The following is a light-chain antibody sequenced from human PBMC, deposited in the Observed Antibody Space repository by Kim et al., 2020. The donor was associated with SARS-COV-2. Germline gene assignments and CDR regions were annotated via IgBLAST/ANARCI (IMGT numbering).Light chain of an antibody. CDR3: NSRDSNDNVV. CDR2: GKN. Sequence: VATGQTVSITCQGDRLISYYATWYQQTPGQAPILVIYGKNNRPSGIPDRFSGSSSGNTASLTITGTQAGDEADYYCNSRDSNDNVVFGGGTQLTVL. V-gene: IGLV3-19*01. CDR1: RLISYY. J-gene: IGLJ2*01.